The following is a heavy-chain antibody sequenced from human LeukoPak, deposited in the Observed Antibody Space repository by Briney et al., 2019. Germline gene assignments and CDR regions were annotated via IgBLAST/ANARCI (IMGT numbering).Heavy chain of an antibody. Sequence: GGSLRLSCAASGFTFSSYAMSWVRQAPGKGLEGVSTISGSGGSTYSADSVKGRFTISRDNSKNTLYLQMNSLRAEDTAVYYCAKASGYCRSTSCSIGWFDPWGQGTLVTVSS. V-gene: IGHV3-23*01. D-gene: IGHD2-2*03. CDR2: ISGSGGST. CDR3: AKASGYCRSTSCSIGWFDP. CDR1: GFTFSSYA. J-gene: IGHJ5*02.